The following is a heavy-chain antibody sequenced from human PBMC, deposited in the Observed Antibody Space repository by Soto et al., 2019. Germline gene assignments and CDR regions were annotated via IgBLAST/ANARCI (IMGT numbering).Heavy chain of an antibody. V-gene: IGHV1-2*04. J-gene: IGHJ4*02. CDR1: GYTFTGYY. D-gene: IGHD4-17*01. CDR2: INPNSGGT. CDR3: ARDAGIYGGQVYFDY. Sequence: SGAEVKKPGASVKVSCKASGYTFTGYYMHWVQQAPGQGLEWMGWINPNSGGTNYAQKFQGWVTMTRDTSISTAYMELSRLRSDDTAVYYCARDAGIYGGQVYFDYWGQGTLVTVSS.